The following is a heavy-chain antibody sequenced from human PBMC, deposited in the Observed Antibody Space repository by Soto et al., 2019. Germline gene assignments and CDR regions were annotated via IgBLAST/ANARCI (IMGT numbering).Heavy chain of an antibody. CDR1: GFTFSSYG. V-gene: IGHV3-30*18. CDR3: AKDSPAPPGTYYFDY. Sequence: QVQLVESGGGVVQPGRSLRLSCAASGFTFSSYGMHWVRQAPGKGLEWVAVISYDGSNKYYADSVKGRFTISRDNSKNTLYLQMNSLRAEDTAVYYCAKDSPAPPGTYYFDYWGQGTLVTVSS. J-gene: IGHJ4*02. CDR2: ISYDGSNK. D-gene: IGHD1-1*01.